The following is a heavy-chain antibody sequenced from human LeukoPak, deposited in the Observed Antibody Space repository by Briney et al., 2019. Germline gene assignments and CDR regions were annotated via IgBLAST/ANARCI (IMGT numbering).Heavy chain of an antibody. CDR3: ARGWAAAAGSNYFDY. V-gene: IGHV4-61*02. CDR2: IYTRGST. D-gene: IGHD6-13*01. CDR1: GGSITSGSYY. Sequence: SETLSLTCTVSGGSITSGSYYWSWIRQPAGKGLEWIGRIYTRGSTNYNPSLKSRVTISVDTSKNQFSLKLSSVTAADTAVYYCARGWAAAAGSNYFDYWGQGTLVTVSS. J-gene: IGHJ4*02.